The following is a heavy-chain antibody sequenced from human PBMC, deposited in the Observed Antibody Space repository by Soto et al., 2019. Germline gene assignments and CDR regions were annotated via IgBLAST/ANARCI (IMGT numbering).Heavy chain of an antibody. V-gene: IGHV1-69*16. D-gene: IGHD4-4*01. Sequence: QIRLVQSGSEVAKPGSSVRVSCKASGDTFGRFNINWVRQAPGQGLEWMGGIKPVPDTTNYAPRFQGRVTFTADASTDIVYMELSSLRSEDTAIYYCARDPSTVNKLIGVWFDPWGQGTLVTVSS. CDR2: IKPVPDTT. CDR1: GDTFGRFN. J-gene: IGHJ5*02. CDR3: ARDPSTVNKLIGVWFDP.